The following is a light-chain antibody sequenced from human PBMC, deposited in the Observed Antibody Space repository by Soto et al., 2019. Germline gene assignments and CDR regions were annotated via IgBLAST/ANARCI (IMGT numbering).Light chain of an antibody. CDR3: QQYIKWPLT. V-gene: IGKV3-15*01. J-gene: IGKJ4*01. Sequence: ELVMTQSPATLSVSPGARATLSCRASQSVSSNLAWYQQKPGQAPRLLLYGASTRPTGIPARFSGSGSGTEFTLTISSLQSEDCAVYYCQQYIKWPLTFGGGTKVEIK. CDR1: QSVSSN. CDR2: GAS.